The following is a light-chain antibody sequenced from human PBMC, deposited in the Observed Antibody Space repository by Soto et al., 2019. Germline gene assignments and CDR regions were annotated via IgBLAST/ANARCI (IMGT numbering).Light chain of an antibody. CDR3: MQALQAPLT. CDR2: LGS. Sequence: EIVLTQSPGTLSLSPGERATISCRSSQSLLNSNGYNYLDWYLQKPGQSPQLLIYLGSNRASGVPDRFSGSGSGTDFTLKISRVEAEDVGVYYCMQALQAPLTFGQGTKVDIK. CDR1: QSLLNSNGYNY. J-gene: IGKJ1*01. V-gene: IGKV2-28*01.